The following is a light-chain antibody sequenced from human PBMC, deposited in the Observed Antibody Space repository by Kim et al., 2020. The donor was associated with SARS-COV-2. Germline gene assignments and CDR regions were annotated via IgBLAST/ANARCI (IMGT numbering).Light chain of an antibody. V-gene: IGKV3-15*01. CDR3: QQYNNWPPYT. CDR1: QSVSSN. Sequence: VSPGERATLSCRASQSVSSNLAWYQQKPGQAPRLLIYDASTRATGVPARFSGSGSGTEFTLTISSLQSEDFAVYYCQQYNNWPPYTFGQGTKLEIK. J-gene: IGKJ2*01. CDR2: DAS.